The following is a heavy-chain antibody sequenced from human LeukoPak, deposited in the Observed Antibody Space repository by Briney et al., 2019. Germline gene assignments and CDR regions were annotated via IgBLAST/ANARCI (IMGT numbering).Heavy chain of an antibody. Sequence: GGSLRLSCLTSGFTFVNASMNWVRQAPGKGLEWVSYLSHGDNAVYYADSVRGRFTISRDNAKNTLYLQMNNLRVEDTAVYFCARDPNHPGYSSGWYYWGLGTLVTVSS. D-gene: IGHD6-19*01. V-gene: IGHV3-48*03. CDR1: GFTFVNAS. CDR2: LSHGDNAV. CDR3: ARDPNHPGYSSGWYY. J-gene: IGHJ4*02.